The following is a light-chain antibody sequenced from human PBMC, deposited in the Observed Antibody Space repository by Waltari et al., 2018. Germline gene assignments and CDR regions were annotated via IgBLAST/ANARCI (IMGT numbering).Light chain of an antibody. V-gene: IGLV1-44*01. Sequence: QSVVTQPPSASGTPGQRVAIPCSGSNSNIERNTVNWYPHVPGTAPKLLIYNNAQRPSGVPDRFSGSKSDFSASLAISGLQAEDEGDYYCVSWDDSLNGEIFGGGTRLTVL. J-gene: IGLJ2*01. CDR2: NNA. CDR3: VSWDDSLNGEI. CDR1: NSNIERNT.